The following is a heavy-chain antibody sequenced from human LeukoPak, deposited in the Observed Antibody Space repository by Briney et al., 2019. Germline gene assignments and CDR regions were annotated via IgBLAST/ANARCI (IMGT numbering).Heavy chain of an antibody. CDR2: ISWNSGSI. Sequence: GRSLRLSCAASGFTFDDYAMHWVRQAPGKGLEWVSGISWNSGSIGYADSVKGRFTISRDNAKNSLYLQMNSLRAEDTALYYCAKDAGYSGYDPPDCWGQGTLVTVSS. V-gene: IGHV3-9*01. CDR3: AKDAGYSGYDPPDC. J-gene: IGHJ4*02. CDR1: GFTFDDYA. D-gene: IGHD5-12*01.